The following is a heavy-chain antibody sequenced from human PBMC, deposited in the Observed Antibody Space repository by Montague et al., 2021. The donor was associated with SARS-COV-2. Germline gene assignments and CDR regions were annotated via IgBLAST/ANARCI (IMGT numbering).Heavy chain of an antibody. D-gene: IGHD3-9*01. CDR2: IYWDGDK. J-gene: IGHJ5*02. V-gene: IGHV2-5*08. Sequence: PALVKPTQTLTLTCTFTGFSFSTTGMGVGWIRQPPGKAPEWLALIYWDGDKRISPSLRNRLTLREDSSKNQVVLTMTNMDPLDTATYYCAHRRHSTRSLTWFDPWGQGILVTVSS. CDR3: AHRRHSTRSLTWFDP. CDR1: GFSFSTTGMG.